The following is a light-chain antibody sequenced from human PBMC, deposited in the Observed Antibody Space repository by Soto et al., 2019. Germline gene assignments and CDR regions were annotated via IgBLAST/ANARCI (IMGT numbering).Light chain of an antibody. CDR1: QGIRYD. J-gene: IGKJ1*01. CDR2: AAS. Sequence: DIQMTQSPSSLSASVGDRVTITCRAIQGIRYDLGWYQQKPGKEPKRLIYAASSLQRGVPSRLSGSGTGTELPLTISLLQPEDCASYECRHHNRYAWTFGQGTKVESK. CDR3: RHHNRYAWT. V-gene: IGKV1-17*01.